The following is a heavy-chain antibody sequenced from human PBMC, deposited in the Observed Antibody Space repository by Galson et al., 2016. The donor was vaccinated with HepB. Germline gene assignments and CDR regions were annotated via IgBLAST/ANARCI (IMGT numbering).Heavy chain of an antibody. J-gene: IGHJ3*01. CDR2: IWYDGSHK. CDR1: GFTFRSYG. D-gene: IGHD3-10*01. CDR3: ARNYHYGSGSYIPYF. V-gene: IGHV3-33*01. Sequence: SLRLSCAASGFTFRSYGMHWVRQVPGKGLEWVAVIWYDGSHKFYVDSVKGRFTISRDNSKNTLFLQMNSLRAEDAAVYYCARNYHYGSGSYIPYFWGQGTRVTVST.